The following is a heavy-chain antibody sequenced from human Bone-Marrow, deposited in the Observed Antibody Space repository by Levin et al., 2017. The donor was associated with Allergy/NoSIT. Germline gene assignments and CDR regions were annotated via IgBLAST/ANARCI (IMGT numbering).Heavy chain of an antibody. CDR3: ARDLDPAGHFESGQPSAGY. D-gene: IGHD3-3*01. Sequence: ASVKVSCEASGYSFTSYYIHWVRQAPGQGLEWLGIINPSGGGTTYAQKFQGRLTTTSDTSTSTVYMELSSLTSEDTAVYYCARDLDPAGHFESGQPSAGYWGQGTLVTVSS. V-gene: IGHV1-46*01. CDR1: GYSFTSYY. J-gene: IGHJ4*02. CDR2: INPSGGGT.